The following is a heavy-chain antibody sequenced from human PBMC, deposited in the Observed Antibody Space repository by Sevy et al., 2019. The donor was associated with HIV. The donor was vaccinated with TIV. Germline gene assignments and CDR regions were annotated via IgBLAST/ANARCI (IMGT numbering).Heavy chain of an antibody. Sequence: GGSLRLSCAASGFIFTTYSVNWVRQAPGKGLEWVSSISSGSSYIYYADSVKGRFTISRDNAKNSLYLQMNSLRAEDTAVYYCARGAEMGDYWGQGTLVTVSS. CDR3: ARGAEMGDY. D-gene: IGHD3-16*01. CDR1: GFIFTTYS. CDR2: ISSGSSYI. J-gene: IGHJ4*02. V-gene: IGHV3-21*01.